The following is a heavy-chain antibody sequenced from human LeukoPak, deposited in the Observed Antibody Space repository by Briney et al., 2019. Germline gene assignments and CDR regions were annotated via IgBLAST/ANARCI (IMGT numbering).Heavy chain of an antibody. CDR1: GFTFSSYA. V-gene: IGHV3-64*01. CDR3: ASGLAFDY. J-gene: IGHJ4*02. CDR2: ISSNGGST. D-gene: IGHD3/OR15-3a*01. Sequence: GGSLRLSCAASGFTFSSYAMHWVRQAPGKGLEYVSAISSNGGSTYYANSVKGRFTISRDDSKNALYLQMGSLRAEDMAVYYCASGLAFDYWGQGTLVTVSS.